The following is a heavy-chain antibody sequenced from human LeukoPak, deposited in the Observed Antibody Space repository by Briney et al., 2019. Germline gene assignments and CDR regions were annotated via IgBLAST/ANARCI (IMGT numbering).Heavy chain of an antibody. CDR3: ASSNYYYGSGSYPTIDY. Sequence: SQTLSLTCTVSGGSISSGDYYWSWIRQPPGKGLEGIGYIYYSGSTYYNPSLKSRITISVATSKNQFSLKLSSVTAADTAVYYCASSNYYYGSGSYPTIDYWGQGTLVTVSS. D-gene: IGHD3-10*01. J-gene: IGHJ4*02. CDR1: GGSISSGDYY. CDR2: IYYSGST. V-gene: IGHV4-30-4*08.